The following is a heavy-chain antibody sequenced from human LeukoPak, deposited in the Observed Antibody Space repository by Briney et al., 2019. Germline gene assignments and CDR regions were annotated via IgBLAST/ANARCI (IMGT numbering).Heavy chain of an antibody. J-gene: IGHJ5*02. D-gene: IGHD1-26*01. CDR1: GGSISSYY. Sequence: SETLSLTCTVSGGSISSYYWSWIRQPPGKGLEWIGYIYYSGSTNYNPSLKSRVTISVDTSKNQFSLKLSSVTAADTAVYYCARGKWELPNWFDTWGQGTLVTVSS. V-gene: IGHV4-59*01. CDR3: ARGKWELPNWFDT. CDR2: IYYSGST.